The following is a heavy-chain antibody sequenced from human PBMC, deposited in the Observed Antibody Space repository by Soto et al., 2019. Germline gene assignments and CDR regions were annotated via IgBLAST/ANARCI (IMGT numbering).Heavy chain of an antibody. CDR3: ARAVVTATYYYYYGMDV. V-gene: IGHV1-69*13. CDR1: GGTFSSYA. J-gene: IGHJ6*02. D-gene: IGHD2-21*02. Sequence: GASVKVSCKASGGTFSSYAISWVRQAPGQGLEWMGGIIPIFGTANYAQKFQGRVTITADESTSTAYMELSSLRSEDTAVYYCARAVVTATYYYYYGMDVWGQGTTVTVSS. CDR2: IIPIFGTA.